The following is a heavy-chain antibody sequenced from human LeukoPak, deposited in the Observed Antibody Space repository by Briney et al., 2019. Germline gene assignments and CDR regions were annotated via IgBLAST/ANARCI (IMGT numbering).Heavy chain of an antibody. V-gene: IGHV4-34*01. D-gene: IGHD6-13*01. CDR3: ARGNRIAAAGTNPWFDP. CDR1: GGSFSGYY. Sequence: PSETLSLTCAVYGGSFSGYYWSWIRQPPGKGLEWIGEINHSGSTNCNPSLKSRVTISVDTSKNQFSLKLSSVTAADTAVYYCARGNRIAAAGTNPWFDPWGQGTLVTVSS. CDR2: INHSGST. J-gene: IGHJ5*02.